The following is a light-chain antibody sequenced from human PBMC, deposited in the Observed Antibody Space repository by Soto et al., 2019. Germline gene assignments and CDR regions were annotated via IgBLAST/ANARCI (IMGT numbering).Light chain of an antibody. CDR3: QQDNTWSSIT. V-gene: IGKV3-15*01. CDR2: GTS. CDR1: QSISSN. J-gene: IGKJ5*01. Sequence: EIVMTQSPATLSVSPGERVTLSCRASQSISSNLAWYQQKPGQAPSLLMYGTSTRATGIPARFSGSGSGTEVPLTISSLQAEDLVVYYCQQDNTWSSITFGQGKRLEI.